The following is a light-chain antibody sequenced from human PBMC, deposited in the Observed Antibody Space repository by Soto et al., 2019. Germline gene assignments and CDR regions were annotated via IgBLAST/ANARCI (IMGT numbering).Light chain of an antibody. CDR1: QTVSSN. CDR2: GAS. CDR3: QQYHNWPPQYT. J-gene: IGKJ2*01. V-gene: IGKV3-15*01. Sequence: EIVMTQSPATLSVSPGERATVSCRASQTVSSNLAWYQQKPGQAPRLLIHGASTRATGVPARFSGSGSGTEFTLTISSLQSEDFAVYYCQQYHNWPPQYTFGLGTKLQIK.